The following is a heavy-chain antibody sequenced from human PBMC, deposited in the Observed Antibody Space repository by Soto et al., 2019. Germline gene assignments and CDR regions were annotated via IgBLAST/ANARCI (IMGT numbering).Heavy chain of an antibody. CDR3: AKGRSYYYYYGVDV. Sequence: KGLDWFSDIIDSGASTYYADSVNGRFTISRDNSKSTLYLQMNSLRAEDTALYYCAKGRSYYYYYGVDVWGQGTTVTVSS. J-gene: IGHJ6*02. CDR2: IIDSGAST. V-gene: IGHV3-23*01.